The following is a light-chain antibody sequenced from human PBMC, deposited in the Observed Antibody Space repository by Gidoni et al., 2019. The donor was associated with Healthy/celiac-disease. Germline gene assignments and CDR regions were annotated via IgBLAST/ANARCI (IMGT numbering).Light chain of an antibody. CDR1: QSVSSSY. J-gene: IGKJ1*01. Sequence: DIVLTQSPGTLSLSPGERATLSGRASQSVSSSYLARYQQKPGQAPRLLIYGASSRATGIPDRFSGSGSGTDFTLTISRLEPEDFAVYYCQQYGSSPWTFGQGTKVEIK. CDR2: GAS. V-gene: IGKV3-20*01. CDR3: QQYGSSPWT.